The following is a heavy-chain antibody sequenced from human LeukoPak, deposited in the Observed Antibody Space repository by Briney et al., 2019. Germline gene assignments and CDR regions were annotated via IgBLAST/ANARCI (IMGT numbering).Heavy chain of an antibody. CDR1: GYTFTSYD. Sequence: ASVKVSCKASGYTFTSYDINWVRQATGQGLEWMGWMNPNSGNTGYAQKFQGRVTMTRNTSISTAYMELSSLRSEDTAVYYCARGREDSSGYYFDYYYYYMDVWGKGTPVTVSS. CDR2: MNPNSGNT. CDR3: ARGREDSSGYYFDYYYYYMDV. J-gene: IGHJ6*03. V-gene: IGHV1-8*01. D-gene: IGHD3-22*01.